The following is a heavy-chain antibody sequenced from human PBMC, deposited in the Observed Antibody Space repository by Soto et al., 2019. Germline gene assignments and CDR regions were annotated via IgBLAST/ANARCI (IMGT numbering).Heavy chain of an antibody. CDR2: IYYSGST. J-gene: IGHJ3*02. D-gene: IGHD2-15*01. Sequence: SETLSLTCTVSGGSISSYYWSWIRQPPGKGLEWIGYIYYSGSTNYNPSLKSRVTISVDTSKNKFSLKLSSVTAADTAVYYCARRGGNDAFDIWGQGTMVTVSS. CDR3: ARRGGNDAFDI. V-gene: IGHV4-59*08. CDR1: GGSISSYY.